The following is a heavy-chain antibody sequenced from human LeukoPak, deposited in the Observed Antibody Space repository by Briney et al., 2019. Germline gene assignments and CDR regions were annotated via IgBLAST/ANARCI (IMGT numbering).Heavy chain of an antibody. D-gene: IGHD2-15*01. J-gene: IGHJ5*02. CDR1: RGSMTGFY. Sequence: SETLSLTCIVPRGSMTGFYRSWIRQPPGKGLEWVGYIHYNGGTNYNPSLKSRVTISVDTAKNQFSLKLTSVTAADTALYYSACHCLSRRWSSCYPKCFDPWGQGTLVTVSS. CDR3: ACHCLSRRWSSCYPKCFDP. CDR2: IHYNGGT. V-gene: IGHV4-59*08.